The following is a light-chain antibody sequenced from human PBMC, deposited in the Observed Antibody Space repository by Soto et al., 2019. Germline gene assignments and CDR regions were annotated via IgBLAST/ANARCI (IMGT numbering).Light chain of an antibody. J-gene: IGKJ2*01. Sequence: AIRMTQSPSSFSASTGDRVTITCRASQGISSYLAWYHQKPGKAPKLLIYAASTLQSGVPSRFSGSGSGTDFTLTISCLQSEDFATYCCQQYYSYPQTFGQGTKLEIK. CDR3: QQYYSYPQT. CDR2: AAS. CDR1: QGISSY. V-gene: IGKV1-8*01.